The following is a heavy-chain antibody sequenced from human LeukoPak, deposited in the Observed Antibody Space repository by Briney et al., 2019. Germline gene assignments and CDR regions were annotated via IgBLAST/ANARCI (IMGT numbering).Heavy chain of an antibody. CDR2: ISSDGRDT. J-gene: IGHJ4*02. CDR1: GFTFGRFA. CDR3: AKDRVEIAIYFFDY. V-gene: IGHV3-30*04. D-gene: IGHD5-12*01. Sequence: GGSLRLSCAASGFTFGRFAMHWVRQAPGKGLEGGAVISSDGRDTHYADSVRGRFTISRDNSKNTMYLQMNSLRPEDTAVYYCAKDRVEIAIYFFDYWGQGTLVTVSS.